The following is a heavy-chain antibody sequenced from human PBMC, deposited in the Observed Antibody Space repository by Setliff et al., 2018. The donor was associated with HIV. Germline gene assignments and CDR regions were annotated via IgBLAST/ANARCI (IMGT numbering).Heavy chain of an antibody. CDR2: ISAGGGST. V-gene: IGHV3-23*01. CDR1: GFTFSTNA. CDR3: AKRGYVSAWYDEPVQFYYYMDV. D-gene: IGHD6-19*01. Sequence: PGGSLRLSCAASGFTFSTNAMNWVRQAPGKGLEWVSGISAGGGSTYYADSVKGRFTISRDNSKNTLYMQMNNLRAEDTAVYYCAKRGYVSAWYDEPVQFYYYMDVWGKGTTVTVSS. J-gene: IGHJ6*03.